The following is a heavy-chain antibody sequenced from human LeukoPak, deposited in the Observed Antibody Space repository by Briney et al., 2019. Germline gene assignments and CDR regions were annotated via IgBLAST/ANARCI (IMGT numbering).Heavy chain of an antibody. CDR2: IYSAGST. J-gene: IGHJ4*02. V-gene: IGHV3-53*01. Sequence: GGSLRPSCAASGFTVSSNYMSWVRQAPGKGLEWVSVIYSAGSTYYADSVKGRFTISRDNSKNTLYLQMNSLRAEDTAVYYCAGAFYDYWGQGTLVTVSS. CDR3: AGAFYDY. CDR1: GFTVSSNY.